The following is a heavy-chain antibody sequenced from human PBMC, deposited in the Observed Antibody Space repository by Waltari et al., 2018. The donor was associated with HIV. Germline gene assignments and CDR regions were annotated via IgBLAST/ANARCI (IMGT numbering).Heavy chain of an antibody. CDR2: ISSSGTYI. J-gene: IGHJ4*02. Sequence: EVQLVESGGGLVKPGGSLRLSCAASGFTFSGHTMNWVRQAPGKGLEWVSSISSSGTYIYYVDSVQGRFTISRDNAKNSLYLQMNSLRVEDTAIYYCVKVDTHGYLPYNWGQGTLVTVSS. D-gene: IGHD5-12*01. CDR3: VKVDTHGYLPYN. CDR1: GFTFSGHT. V-gene: IGHV3-21*01.